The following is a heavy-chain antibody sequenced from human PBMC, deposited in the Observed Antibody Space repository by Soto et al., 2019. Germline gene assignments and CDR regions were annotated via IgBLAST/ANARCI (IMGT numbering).Heavy chain of an antibody. Sequence: GGSLRLSCVASGVTFSKSWMNWVRQAPGKGLEWVANIKEDGSSTTYADFVKGRFIISRDNARNTVDLQMNSVRVEDTAVYYCARGDRGAFDLWGQGTVVTVSS. J-gene: IGHJ3*01. D-gene: IGHD1-26*01. CDR2: IKEDGSST. CDR1: GVTFSKSW. CDR3: ARGDRGAFDL. V-gene: IGHV3-74*01.